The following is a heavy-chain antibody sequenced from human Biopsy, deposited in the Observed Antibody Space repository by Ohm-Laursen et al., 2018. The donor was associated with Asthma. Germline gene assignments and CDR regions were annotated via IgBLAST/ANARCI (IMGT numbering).Heavy chain of an antibody. CDR3: ASDFPEDYMRYNFQF. J-gene: IGHJ4*02. Sequence: ASVKVSCKISGYSLTDLSMHWVRQAPGQGLEWMGGHDHEEGGTVNARRFQGRVTMTEDTSTDTAYMELSSLSSDDTAVYYCASDFPEDYMRYNFQFWGQGTLVTVSS. V-gene: IGHV1-24*01. D-gene: IGHD4-11*01. CDR1: GYSLTDLS. CDR2: HDHEEGGT.